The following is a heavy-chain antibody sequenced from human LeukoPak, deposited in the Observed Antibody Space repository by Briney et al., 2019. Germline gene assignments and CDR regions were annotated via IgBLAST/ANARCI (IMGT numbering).Heavy chain of an antibody. CDR1: GFTFSSYG. CDR2: ISYDGSNK. CDR3: AKGSTYYYDSSGYYLTRWYFQH. D-gene: IGHD3-22*01. J-gene: IGHJ1*01. Sequence: GRSLRLSCAASGFTFSSYGMHWVRQAPGKGLEWVAVISYDGSNKYYADSVKGRFTISRDNSKNTLYLQMNSLRAEDTAVYYCAKGSTYYYDSSGYYLTRWYFQHWGQGTLVTVSS. V-gene: IGHV3-30*18.